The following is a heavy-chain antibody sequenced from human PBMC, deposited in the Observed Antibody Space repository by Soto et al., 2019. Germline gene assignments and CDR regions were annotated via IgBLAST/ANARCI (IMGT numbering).Heavy chain of an antibody. Sequence: SETLSLTCTVSGGSISSGGDYWGWIRQHPGKGLEWIGYIYYTVTTYYNPSLKSRVAISVDTSKNQFSLRLSSVTAADTGVYYCARAPNYDSRGYYRAFDVWGQGTMVTVSS. CDR1: GGSISSGGDY. V-gene: IGHV4-31*03. J-gene: IGHJ3*01. D-gene: IGHD3-22*01. CDR3: ARAPNYDSRGYYRAFDV. CDR2: IYYTVTT.